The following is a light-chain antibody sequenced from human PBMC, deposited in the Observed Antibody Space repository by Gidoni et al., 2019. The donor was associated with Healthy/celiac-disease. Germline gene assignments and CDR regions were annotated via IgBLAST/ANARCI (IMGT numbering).Light chain of an antibody. V-gene: IGKV1-39*01. Sequence: DIQMTQSPSSLSASVGDRVTITCRSSQSISSYLNWYQQKPGKAPQLLIYAAPSLQSGVPSRFSGSGSGTDFTLTISSLQPEDFATYYCQQSYSTPYTFGQGTKLEIK. CDR2: AAP. CDR1: QSISSY. J-gene: IGKJ2*01. CDR3: QQSYSTPYT.